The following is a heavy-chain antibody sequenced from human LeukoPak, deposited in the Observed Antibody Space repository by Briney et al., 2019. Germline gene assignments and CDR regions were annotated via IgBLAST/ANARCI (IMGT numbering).Heavy chain of an antibody. J-gene: IGHJ4*02. CDR3: ARGRLSMIVVVTPKDY. D-gene: IGHD3-22*01. CDR1: GFTFSSYS. V-gene: IGHV3-21*01. CDR2: ISSSSSSYI. Sequence: GGSLRLSCAPSGFTFSSYSMNWVRQAPGKGPEWVSSISSSSSSYIYYADSVKGRFTISRDNAKNSLYLQMNSLRAEDAAVYYCARGRLSMIVVVTPKDYWGQGTLVTVSS.